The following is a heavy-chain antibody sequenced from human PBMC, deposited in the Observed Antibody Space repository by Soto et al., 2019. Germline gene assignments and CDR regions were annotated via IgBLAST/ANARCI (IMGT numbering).Heavy chain of an antibody. V-gene: IGHV3-48*02. D-gene: IGHD3-3*01. CDR1: GFTFSSYS. CDR3: ARDAIYDFWSGYYHNWFDP. CDR2: ISSSSSTI. Sequence: EVQLVESGGGLVQPGGSLRLSCAASGFTFSSYSMNWVRQAPGKGLEWVSYISSSSSTIYYADSVKGRFIISRYNAKNSLYLQMNSLRDEDTAVYYCARDAIYDFWSGYYHNWFDPWGQGTLVTVSS. J-gene: IGHJ5*02.